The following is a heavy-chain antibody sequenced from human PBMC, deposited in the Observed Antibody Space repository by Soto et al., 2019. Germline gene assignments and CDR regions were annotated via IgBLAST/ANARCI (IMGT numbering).Heavy chain of an antibody. CDR3: ARAYCSGGACYSVRAYYMDV. CDR1: GDSVSANSAA. CDR2: TYYRSQWYY. J-gene: IGHJ6*03. V-gene: IGHV6-1*01. D-gene: IGHD2-15*01. Sequence: SPTLSLTCAISGDSVSANSAAWNWFRQSPSRGLEWLGRTYYRSQWYYDYAVSLKSRITINPDTSNNQFSLQLNSVTPEDTAVYYCARAYCSGGACYSVRAYYMDVWGKGTTVTVSS.